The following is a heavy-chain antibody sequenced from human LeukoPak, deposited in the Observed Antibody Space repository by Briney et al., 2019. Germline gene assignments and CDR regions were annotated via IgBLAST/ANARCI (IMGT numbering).Heavy chain of an antibody. Sequence: SETLSLTCTVSGGSISSGGYYWSWIRQHPGKGLEWIGYIYYSGSTYYNPSLKSRVTISVDTSKNQFSLKLSSVTAADTAVYYCARDGRGGYVGGYWGQGTLVTVSS. V-gene: IGHV4-31*03. J-gene: IGHJ4*02. CDR2: IYYSGST. CDR3: ARDGRGGYVGGY. CDR1: GGSISSGGYY. D-gene: IGHD5-12*01.